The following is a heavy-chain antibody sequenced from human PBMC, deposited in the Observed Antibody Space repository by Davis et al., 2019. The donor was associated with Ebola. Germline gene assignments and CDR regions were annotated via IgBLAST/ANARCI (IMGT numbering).Heavy chain of an antibody. D-gene: IGHD3-10*01. J-gene: IGHJ4*02. CDR2: FFHSGTT. V-gene: IGHV4-4*02. CDR3: VKGGTYYLPQ. CDR1: GGSVSDDNW. Sequence: SETLSLTCTVSGGSVSDDNWWRWVRQPPGKGLEWIGEFFHSGTTYYNPSLKSRVTISVDKSKNQFSLGLSSVTAADTAVYYCVKGGTYYLPQWGQGTLVTVSS.